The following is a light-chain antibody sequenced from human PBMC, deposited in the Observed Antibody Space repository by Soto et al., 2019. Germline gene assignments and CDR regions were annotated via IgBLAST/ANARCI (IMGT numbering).Light chain of an antibody. CDR3: QQFNSYPT. V-gene: IGKV1-9*01. J-gene: IGKJ4*01. Sequence: DIQLTQSPSFLSASVGDGVTITCRASQGISSYLAWYQQRPGKAPKLLIYAASTLQSGVPSRFSGSESGTEFPLTISSLQPEDFSTYYYQQFNSYPTFGGGTKMDIK. CDR2: AAS. CDR1: QGISSY.